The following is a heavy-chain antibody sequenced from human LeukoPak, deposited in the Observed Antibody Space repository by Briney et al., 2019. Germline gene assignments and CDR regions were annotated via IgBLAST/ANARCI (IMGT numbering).Heavy chain of an antibody. J-gene: IGHJ4*02. CDR3: ARVNGARVRGVTDY. D-gene: IGHD3-10*01. CDR1: GYTFTSYD. V-gene: IGHV1-8*02. CDR2: MNPNSGNT. Sequence: ASVKVSCKASGYTFTSYDINWVRQATGQGLEWMGWMNPNSGNTGYAQKFQGRVTMTRNTSISTDYMELSSLRSEDTAVYYCARVNGARVRGVTDYWGQGTLVTVSS.